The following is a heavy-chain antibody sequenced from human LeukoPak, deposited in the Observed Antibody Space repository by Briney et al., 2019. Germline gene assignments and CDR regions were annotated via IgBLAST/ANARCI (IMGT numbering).Heavy chain of an antibody. CDR2: ISDSGGDT. V-gene: IGHV3-23*01. CDR3: AKSKRGIAAAGKRDYYYYMDV. CDR1: GFTFSSYV. J-gene: IGHJ6*03. Sequence: PGGSLRLSCAASGFTFSSYVMSWVRRAPGKGLEWVSSISDSGGDTYYADSVKGRFTISRDNSKNTLYLQMNSLRAEDTAVYYCAKSKRGIAAAGKRDYYYYMDVWGKGTTVTISS. D-gene: IGHD6-13*01.